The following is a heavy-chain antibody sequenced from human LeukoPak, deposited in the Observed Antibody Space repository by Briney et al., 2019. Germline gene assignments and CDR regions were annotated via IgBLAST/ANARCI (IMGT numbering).Heavy chain of an antibody. J-gene: IGHJ4*02. CDR2: IYYSGST. Sequence: SETLSLTCTVSGDSISSYYWSWIRQPPGKGLEWIGYIYYSGSTNYNPSLKSRVTISVDTSKNQFSLKLSSVTAADTAMYYCARGLGATSPVDYWGQGTLVTVSS. D-gene: IGHD1-26*01. CDR1: GDSISSYY. CDR3: ARGLGATSPVDY. V-gene: IGHV4-59*01.